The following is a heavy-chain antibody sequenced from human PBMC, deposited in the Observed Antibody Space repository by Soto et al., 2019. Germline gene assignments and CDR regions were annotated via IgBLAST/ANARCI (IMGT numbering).Heavy chain of an antibody. V-gene: IGHV4-34*12. CDR3: WGGRQVTIGTGEFEY. Sequence: QVQLKQWGAGLLKPSETLSLTCAVYGGSFSGYNWHWIRRPPGKGLEWIGQIFHTGTTNYNTSLKKRVPIVLDESQNHFSFQLMSVTAADEAVYYCWGGRQVTIGTGEFEYWGQGSLVTVSS. CDR1: GGSFSGYN. CDR2: IFHTGTT. D-gene: IGHD3-10*01. J-gene: IGHJ4*02.